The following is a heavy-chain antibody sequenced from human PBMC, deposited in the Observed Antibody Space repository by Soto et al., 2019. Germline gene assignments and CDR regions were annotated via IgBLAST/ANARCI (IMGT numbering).Heavy chain of an antibody. CDR3: AAAGPDCSGGSCYHMFDY. CDR2: FVVENGKT. D-gene: IGHD2-15*01. V-gene: IGHV1-24*01. CDR1: GYTLTELS. J-gene: IGHJ4*02. Sequence: ASVKVSCKVSGYTLTELSMHWVRQAPGKGLEWIGGFVVENGKTNYAQKFQERVTITRDMSTSTAYMELSSLRSEDTAVYYCAAAGPDCSGGSCYHMFDYWGQGTLVTVSS.